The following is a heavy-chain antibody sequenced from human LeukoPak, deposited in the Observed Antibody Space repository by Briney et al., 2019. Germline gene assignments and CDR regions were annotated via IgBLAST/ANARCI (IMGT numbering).Heavy chain of an antibody. D-gene: IGHD4-17*01. CDR1: GYTFTSYY. CDR3: ARDLTHDYGDYV. Sequence: SVKVSCKASGYTFTSYYMHWVRQAPGQGLEWMGGIIPIFGTANYAQKFQGRVTITTDESTSTAYMELSSLRSEDTAVYYCARDLTHDYGDYVWGQGTLVTVSS. CDR2: IIPIFGTA. V-gene: IGHV1-69*05. J-gene: IGHJ4*02.